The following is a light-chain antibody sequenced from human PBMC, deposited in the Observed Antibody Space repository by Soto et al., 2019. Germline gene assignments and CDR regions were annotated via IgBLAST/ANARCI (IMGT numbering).Light chain of an antibody. CDR1: QSISSW. J-gene: IGKJ4*01. V-gene: IGKV1-5*03. CDR2: KAS. Sequence: DIQMTQSPSTLSASVGDRVTITCRASQSISSWLAWYQQKPGKAPKRLIYKASSLDSGVPSTFSGTGSVTEFTLTISGLQPDDGANSYCQPYDSFSLSFGGGTKVDIK. CDR3: QPYDSFSLS.